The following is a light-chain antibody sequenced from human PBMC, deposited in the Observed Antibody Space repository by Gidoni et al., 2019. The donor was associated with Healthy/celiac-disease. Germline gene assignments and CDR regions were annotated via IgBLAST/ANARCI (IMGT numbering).Light chain of an antibody. CDR3: MQALQTPPYT. Sequence: DIVMTQSPLSLLVTPGEPASISCRSSQSLLHSNGYNYWDWYLQKPGQSPQLLIYLGSNRASGVPDRFSGSGSGTDFTLKISGVEAEDVGVYYCMQALQTPPYTFGQGTKREIK. CDR2: LGS. CDR1: QSLLHSNGYNY. V-gene: IGKV2-28*01. J-gene: IGKJ2*01.